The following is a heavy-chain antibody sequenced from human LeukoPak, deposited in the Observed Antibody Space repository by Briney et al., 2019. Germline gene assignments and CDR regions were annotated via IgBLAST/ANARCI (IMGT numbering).Heavy chain of an antibody. CDR3: AREPGIAAAEYNWFDP. V-gene: IGHV4-4*07. D-gene: IGHD6-13*01. Sequence: SETLSLTCTVSGGSISSYYWSWIRQPAGKGLEWIGRIYTSGSTNYNPSLKSRVTISVDTSKNQFSLKLSSVTAADTAVYYCAREPGIAAAEYNWFDPWGQGTLVTVSS. CDR1: GGSISSYY. J-gene: IGHJ5*02. CDR2: IYTSGST.